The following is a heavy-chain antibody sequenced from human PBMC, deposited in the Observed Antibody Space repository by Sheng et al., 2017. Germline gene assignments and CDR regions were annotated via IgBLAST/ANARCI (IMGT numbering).Heavy chain of an antibody. D-gene: IGHD3-3*01. Sequence: QVQLQESGPGLVKPSETLSLTCTVSGGSISSYYWSWIRQPAGKGLEWIGRIYTSGSTNYNPSLKSRVTMSVDTSKNQFSLKLSSVTAADTAVYYCARDTIFGVVIINPDWYFDLWGRGTLVTVSS. CDR3: ARDTIFGVVIINPDWYFDL. CDR1: GGSISSYY. V-gene: IGHV4-4*07. CDR2: IYTSGST. J-gene: IGHJ2*01.